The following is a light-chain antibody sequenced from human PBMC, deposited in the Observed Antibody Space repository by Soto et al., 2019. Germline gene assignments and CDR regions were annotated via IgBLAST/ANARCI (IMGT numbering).Light chain of an antibody. CDR3: QQYNSWPLT. CDR1: QSVSSSY. J-gene: IGKJ4*01. Sequence: EIVLTQSPGTLSLSPWERATLSCRASQSVSSSYLAWYQQKPGQAPRLLIYGASSRATGVPDRFSGSGSGTEFTLTISSLQSEDFAVYYCQQYNSWPLTFGGGTKVDIK. CDR2: GAS. V-gene: IGKV3-20*01.